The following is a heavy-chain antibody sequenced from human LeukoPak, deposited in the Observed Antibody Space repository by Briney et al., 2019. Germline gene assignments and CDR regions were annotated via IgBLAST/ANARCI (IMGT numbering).Heavy chain of an antibody. D-gene: IGHD3-3*01. J-gene: IGHJ6*03. CDR1: GFTFSSYA. Sequence: GGSLRLSCAASGFTFSSYAMSWVRQAPGKGLEWVSSISSSSSYIYYADSVKGRFTISRDNAKNSLYLQMNSLRAEDTAVYYCAKDRRITIFGVVSYYMDVWGKGTTVTVSS. V-gene: IGHV3-21*04. CDR2: ISSSSSYI. CDR3: AKDRRITIFGVVSYYMDV.